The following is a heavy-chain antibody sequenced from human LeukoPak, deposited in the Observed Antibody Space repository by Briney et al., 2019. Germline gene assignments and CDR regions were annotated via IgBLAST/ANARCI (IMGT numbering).Heavy chain of an antibody. CDR2: INPSGGST. CDR1: GYTFTSYY. V-gene: IGHV1-46*01. CDR3: ARSACSGGSCYSFDY. J-gene: IGHJ4*02. D-gene: IGHD2-15*01. Sequence: ASVKVSCKASGYTFTSYYMHWVRQAPGQGLEWMGIINPSGGSTSYAQKFQGRVTMTRDTSTSTAYMELSSLRSEDTAVYYCARSACSGGSCYSFDYWGQGTLVTVSS.